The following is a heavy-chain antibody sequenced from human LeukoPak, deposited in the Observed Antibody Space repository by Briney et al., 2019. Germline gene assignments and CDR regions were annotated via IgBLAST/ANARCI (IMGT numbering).Heavy chain of an antibody. J-gene: IGHJ6*02. Sequence: SETPSLTCTVSGGSISSYYWSWIRQPAGKGLEWIGRIYTSGSTNYNPSLKSRVTMSVDTSKNQFSLKLSSVTAADTAVYYCARVLYDPEYYYYGMDVWGQGTTVTVSS. CDR2: IYTSGST. CDR1: GGSISSYY. CDR3: ARVLYDPEYYYYGMDV. D-gene: IGHD3-3*01. V-gene: IGHV4-4*07.